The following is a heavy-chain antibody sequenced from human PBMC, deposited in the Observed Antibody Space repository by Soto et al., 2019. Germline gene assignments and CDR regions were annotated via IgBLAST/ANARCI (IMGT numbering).Heavy chain of an antibody. CDR1: GGTFSSYT. CDR3: AREGVVAANKLDY. Sequence: QVQLVQSGAEVKKPGSSVKVSCKASGGTFSSYTISWVRQAPGQGLEWMGRIIPILGIANYAQKFQGRVRITADKTTSTANMEVGSLRSEDTAVFYCAREGVVAANKLDYWGQETLVTVSS. V-gene: IGHV1-69*08. D-gene: IGHD2-15*01. CDR2: IIPILGIA. J-gene: IGHJ4*02.